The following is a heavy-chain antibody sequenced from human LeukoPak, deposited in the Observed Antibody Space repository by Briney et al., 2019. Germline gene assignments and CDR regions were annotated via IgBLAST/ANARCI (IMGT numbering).Heavy chain of an antibody. V-gene: IGHV1-8*03. D-gene: IGHD4-23*01. J-gene: IGHJ2*01. CDR1: GYTFTSYD. Sequence: ASVKVSCKASGYTFTSYDINWVRQATGQGLEWMGWMNPNSGNTGYAQKFQGRVTITRDTSISTAYMELSSLRSEDTAVYYCARGPLYVVTPDWYFDLWGRGTLVTVSS. CDR3: ARGPLYVVTPDWYFDL. CDR2: MNPNSGNT.